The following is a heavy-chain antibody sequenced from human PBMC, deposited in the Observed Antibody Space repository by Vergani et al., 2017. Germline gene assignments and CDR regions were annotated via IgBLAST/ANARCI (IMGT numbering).Heavy chain of an antibody. CDR3: ATLPVAIGFDY. CDR1: GFTFSSYA. J-gene: IGHJ4*02. CDR2: ISYDGSNK. D-gene: IGHD2-2*01. Sequence: QVQLVESGGGVVQPGRSLRLSCAASGFTFSSYAMHWVRQAPGKGLEWVAVISYDGSNKYYADSVKGRFTISRVNSKNTLYLQMNSLRAEDTAVYYCATLPVAIGFDYWGQGTLVTVSS. V-gene: IGHV3-30-3*01.